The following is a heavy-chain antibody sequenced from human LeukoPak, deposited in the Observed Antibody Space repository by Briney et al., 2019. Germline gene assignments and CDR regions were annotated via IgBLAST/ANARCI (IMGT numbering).Heavy chain of an antibody. CDR1: GGSISSYY. Sequence: SETLSLTCTVSGGSISSYYWRWIRQPPGKGLEWIGYIYYSGSTNYNPSLKSRVTISVDTSKNQFSLKLSSVTAAGTAVYYCARVHADYYDSSGYYYASWGQGTLVTVSS. CDR2: IYYSGST. V-gene: IGHV4-59*08. D-gene: IGHD3-22*01. CDR3: ARVHADYYDSSGYYYAS. J-gene: IGHJ4*02.